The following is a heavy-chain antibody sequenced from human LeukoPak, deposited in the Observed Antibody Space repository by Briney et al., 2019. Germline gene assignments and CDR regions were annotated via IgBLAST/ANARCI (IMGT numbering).Heavy chain of an antibody. D-gene: IGHD3-22*01. CDR3: ARGPGDGSGYYLADY. V-gene: IGHV4-61*02. J-gene: IGHJ4*02. CDR1: GCSISSGSYY. CDR2: IYTSGST. Sequence: SETLSLTCTVSGCSISSGSYYWSWIRQPAGKGLEWIGRIYTSGSTSYNPSLKSRVTKSVDPSNNQLTLKLSSVTAADTAAYYCARGPGDGSGYYLADYWGQGTLVTVSS.